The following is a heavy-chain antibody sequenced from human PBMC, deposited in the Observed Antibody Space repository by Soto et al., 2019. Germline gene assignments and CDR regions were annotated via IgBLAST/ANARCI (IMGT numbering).Heavy chain of an antibody. D-gene: IGHD2-21*01. J-gene: IGHJ6*02. Sequence: EVQLVEAGGGLVQPGGSLRLSCVASGFTFTAYWMHWVRQAPGQGLVWVSRIKFDGITASYADSVNGRFTISRDNAKNTVYLQMDSLRAEDTGMYYCARGIRNYYGADVWGQGTTVTVSS. V-gene: IGHV3-74*01. CDR3: ARGIRNYYGADV. CDR2: IKFDGITA. CDR1: GFTFTAYW.